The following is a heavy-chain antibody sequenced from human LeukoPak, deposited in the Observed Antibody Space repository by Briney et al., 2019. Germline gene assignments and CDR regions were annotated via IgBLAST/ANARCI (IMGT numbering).Heavy chain of an antibody. V-gene: IGHV3-21*01. CDR2: ICGTSHYI. J-gene: IGHJ4*02. CDR3: SRDGFCTSVNCHYYFDS. D-gene: IGHD2-8*02. CDR1: GFSFSINS. Sequence: GGSLRLSCATSGFSFSINSMNWVRQAPGKGLEWVSSICGTSHYIYYADSVKGWITISRDNARNTVYLQMDSLRDEDTAVYYCSRDGFCTSVNCHYYFDSWGQGTLVTVSS.